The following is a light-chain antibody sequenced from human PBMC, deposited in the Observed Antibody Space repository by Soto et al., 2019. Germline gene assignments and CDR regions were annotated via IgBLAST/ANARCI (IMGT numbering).Light chain of an antibody. CDR2: SNN. CDR3: AAWDDSLNGVV. CDR1: SSNIGSNT. J-gene: IGLJ2*01. V-gene: IGLV1-44*01. Sequence: QSVLTQPPSASGTPGQRGTISCSGSSSNIGSNTVNWYQQLPGTAPKLLIYSNNQRPSGVHDRFSGSKSGTSASLAISGLQSEDEADYYCAAWDDSLNGVVFGGGTKLTVL.